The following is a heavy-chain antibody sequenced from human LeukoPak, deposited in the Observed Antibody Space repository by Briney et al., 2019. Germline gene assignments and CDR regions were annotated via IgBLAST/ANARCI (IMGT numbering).Heavy chain of an antibody. V-gene: IGHV3-23*01. CDR2: ISGSGSST. Sequence: PGGPLRLSCAASGFIFSSYSMNWVRQAPGKGLGWVSTISGSGSSTYYVDSVKGRLTISRDNSKNTLYLQMNSLRAEDTAEYYCAKDSNGWYQRGSNYFDYWGQGTLVTVSS. J-gene: IGHJ4*02. CDR3: AKDSNGWYQRGSNYFDY. CDR1: GFIFSSYS. D-gene: IGHD6-19*01.